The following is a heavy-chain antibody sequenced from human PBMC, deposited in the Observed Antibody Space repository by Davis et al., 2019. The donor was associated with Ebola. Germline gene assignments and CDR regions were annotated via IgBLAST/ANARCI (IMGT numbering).Heavy chain of an antibody. Sequence: PGGSLRLSCAASEFTFSSYWMSLVRQAPGKGLEWVANIDQDGSEKNYVDSVKGRFAISRDNAKNSLYLQMNSLRAEDTAVYYCAREGGYWGQGTLVTVSS. D-gene: IGHD3-16*01. CDR3: AREGGY. J-gene: IGHJ4*02. CDR1: EFTFSSYW. V-gene: IGHV3-7*01. CDR2: IDQDGSEK.